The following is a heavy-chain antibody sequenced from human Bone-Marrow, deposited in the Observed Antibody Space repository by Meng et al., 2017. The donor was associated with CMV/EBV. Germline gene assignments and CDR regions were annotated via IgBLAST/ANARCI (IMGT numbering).Heavy chain of an antibody. V-gene: IGHV1-18*01. CDR2: INAYNGQT. D-gene: IGHD3-3*01. CDR1: GYNFIKYG. J-gene: IGHJ5*02. CDR3: ARDGGSNFWSGYSFWFDP. Sequence: ASVKVSCKASGYNFIKYGISWVRQAPGQGLEWMGWINAYNGQTVYAQRLQDRFTMTTDTSTSTAYMEVRSLRPDDTAAYYCARDGGSNFWSGYSFWFDPWGQGTRVTGSS.